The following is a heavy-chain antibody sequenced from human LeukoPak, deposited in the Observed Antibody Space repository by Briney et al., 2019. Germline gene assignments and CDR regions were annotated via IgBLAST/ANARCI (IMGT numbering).Heavy chain of an antibody. CDR3: ARHGGGSFQFSHFDI. D-gene: IGHD3-16*01. CDR2: IYYSGST. V-gene: IGHV4-39*01. CDR1: GASIRSGDYY. Sequence: SETLSLTCTVSGASIRSGDYYWGWIRQPPGKGLEWIGSIYYSGSTYYNPSLKSRVTISVDTSKNQFSLKLSSVTAADTAVYYCARHGGGSFQFSHFDIWGQGTMVTVSS. J-gene: IGHJ3*02.